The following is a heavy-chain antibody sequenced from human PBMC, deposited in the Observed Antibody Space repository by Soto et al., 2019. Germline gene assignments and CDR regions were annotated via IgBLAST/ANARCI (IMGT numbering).Heavy chain of an antibody. J-gene: IGHJ6*02. CDR3: AREGYCSGGSCYRLYYYYGMDV. Sequence: ASVKVSCKASGYTFTSYGISWVRQAPGQGLEWMGWISAYNGNTNYAQKLQGRVTMTTDTSTSTAYMELGSLRSDDTAVYYCAREGYCSGGSCYRLYYYYGMDVWGQGTTVTVSS. V-gene: IGHV1-18*01. CDR2: ISAYNGNT. CDR1: GYTFTSYG. D-gene: IGHD2-15*01.